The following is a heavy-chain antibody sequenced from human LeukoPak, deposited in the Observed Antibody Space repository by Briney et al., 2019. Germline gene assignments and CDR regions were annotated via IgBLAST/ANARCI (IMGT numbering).Heavy chain of an antibody. J-gene: IGHJ4*02. Sequence: GGSLRLSCAASGFTFSSYGMHWVRQAPGKGLEWVAFIRYDGGNKYYADSVKGRFTISRDNSKNTMYLQMNSLRAEDTAVYYCAKDSSSSSRWAYFDYWGQGTLVTVSS. D-gene: IGHD2-2*01. V-gene: IGHV3-30*02. CDR2: IRYDGGNK. CDR1: GFTFSSYG. CDR3: AKDSSSSSRWAYFDY.